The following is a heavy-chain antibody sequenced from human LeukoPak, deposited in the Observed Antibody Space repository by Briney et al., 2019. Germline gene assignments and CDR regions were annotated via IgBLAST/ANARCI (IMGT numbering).Heavy chain of an antibody. J-gene: IGHJ4*02. V-gene: IGHV3-7*01. CDR2: IKQDGSEK. CDR1: GFTFSSYW. CDR3: VRDPSAYCGGNCPDY. Sequence: GGSLRLSCAASGFTFSSYWMSWVRQAPGKGLEWVANIKQDGSEKYYVDSVEGRFTISRDNAKNSLYLQMNSLRAEDTAVYYCVRDPSAYCGGNCPDYWGQGTLVTVSS. D-gene: IGHD2-21*02.